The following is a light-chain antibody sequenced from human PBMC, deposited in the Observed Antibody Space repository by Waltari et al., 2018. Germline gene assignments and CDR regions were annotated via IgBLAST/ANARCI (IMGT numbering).Light chain of an antibody. CDR1: QSLSGTF. CDR3: QQYGDSRPYT. Sequence: VLTQSPGTLSLSPGEGATLSCRASQSLSGTFLAWYQQKPGQVPRLLIYGAVSRTTGIPDRFRGSGSGTDFTLTIDSLDPEDSAVYYCQQYGDSRPYTFGQGTKVEVK. V-gene: IGKV3-20*01. CDR2: GAV. J-gene: IGKJ2*01.